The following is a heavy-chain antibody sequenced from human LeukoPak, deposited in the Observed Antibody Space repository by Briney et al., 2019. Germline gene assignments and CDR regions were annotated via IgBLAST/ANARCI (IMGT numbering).Heavy chain of an antibody. D-gene: IGHD5-18*01. J-gene: IGHJ4*02. V-gene: IGHV3-30*18. CDR3: AKDPPDTGTDY. Sequence: PGGSLRLSCAASGFTFSSYGMHWVRQAPGKGLEWVAVISYDGSNKYYADSVKGRFTISRDNSKNTLYLQMNSLRAEDTAVYYCAKDPPDTGTDYWGQGTLVTVSS. CDR1: GFTFSSYG. CDR2: ISYDGSNK.